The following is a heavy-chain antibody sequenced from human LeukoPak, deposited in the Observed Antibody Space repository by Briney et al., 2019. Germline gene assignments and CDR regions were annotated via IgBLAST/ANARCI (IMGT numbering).Heavy chain of an antibody. CDR2: ISYDGSNK. V-gene: IGHV3-30*04. CDR1: GFTFSSYA. Sequence: GRSLRLSCAASGFTFSSYAMHWVRQAPGKGLEWVAVISYDGSNKYYADSVKGRFTISRDNSKNTLYLQMNSLRAEDTAVHYCARDRLHKYYIDSSGYYGVPEYWGQGTLVTVSS. CDR3: ARDRLHKYYIDSSGYYGVPEY. D-gene: IGHD3-22*01. J-gene: IGHJ4*02.